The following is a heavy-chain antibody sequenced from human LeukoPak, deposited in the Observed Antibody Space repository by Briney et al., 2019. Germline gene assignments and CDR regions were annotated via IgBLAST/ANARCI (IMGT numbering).Heavy chain of an antibody. D-gene: IGHD6-19*01. CDR3: AGGDSSGWYFDL. CDR2: INWNGGST. CDR1: GFTFSSYA. V-gene: IGHV3-20*04. Sequence: GGSLRLSCAASGFTFSSYAMSWVRQAPGKGLEWVSGINWNGGSTGYADSVKGRFTISRDNAKNSLYLQMNSLRAEDTALYYCAGGDSSGWYFDLWGRGTLVTVSS. J-gene: IGHJ2*01.